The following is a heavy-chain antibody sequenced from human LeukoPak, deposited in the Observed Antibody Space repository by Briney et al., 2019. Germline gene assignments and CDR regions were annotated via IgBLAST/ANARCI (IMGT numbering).Heavy chain of an antibody. V-gene: IGHV3-23*01. CDR2: ISGSGGST. CDR1: GFTFSSYS. Sequence: GGSLRLSCAASGFTFSSYSMNWVRQAPGKGLKWVTAISGSGGSTYYADSVKGRFTISRDNAKNTLYLQMTSLRAEDTAVYYCAKFRGYSSGPIDYWGQGTLVTVSS. J-gene: IGHJ4*02. D-gene: IGHD6-19*01. CDR3: AKFRGYSSGPIDY.